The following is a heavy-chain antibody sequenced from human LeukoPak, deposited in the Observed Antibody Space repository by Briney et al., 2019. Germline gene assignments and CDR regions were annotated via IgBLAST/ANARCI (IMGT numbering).Heavy chain of an antibody. CDR3: ARERRDSSGYYYVGTYDY. V-gene: IGHV3-23*01. J-gene: IGHJ4*02. CDR1: GFALSSYV. CDR2: ISESGVGT. D-gene: IGHD3-22*01. Sequence: GGSLRLSCAASGFALSSYVMGWVRQAPGKGPEWVTSISESGVGTYYADSVKGRFTISRDNSKNTLYLQMYSLRAEDTAVYYCARERRDSSGYYYVGTYDYWGQGTLVTVSS.